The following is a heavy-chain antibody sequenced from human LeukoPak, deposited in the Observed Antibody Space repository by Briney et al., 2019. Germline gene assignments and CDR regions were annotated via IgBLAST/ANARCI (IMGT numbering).Heavy chain of an antibody. CDR1: GGSLSGYD. CDR3: ARGPYLRGHFWFDP. CDR2: INESGST. Sequence: SETLSLTRVVYGGSLSGYDWSWIRQPPGKGLEWIGEINESGSTTYKSSLKSRVTISIDTSRSQFSLKLNSVTAADTAVYYCARGPYLRGHFWFDPWGQGTLVTVSS. D-gene: IGHD3-3*02. V-gene: IGHV4-34*01. J-gene: IGHJ5*02.